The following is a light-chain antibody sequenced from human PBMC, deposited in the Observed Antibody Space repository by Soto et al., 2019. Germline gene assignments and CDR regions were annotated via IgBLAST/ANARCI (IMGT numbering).Light chain of an antibody. V-gene: IGLV2-23*02. CDR2: EVS. CDR3: CSYAGSSTVV. J-gene: IGLJ1*01. Sequence: QSPLTHPASASAAPGPPSTISCTGTSSDVGSYTLVSWYQQQPDKTPKLMIYEVSTRPSGDSNRISGVKSGKTASLTISGLQAEDEADDYCCSYAGSSTVVVGSGTKVNVL. CDR1: SSDVGSYTL.